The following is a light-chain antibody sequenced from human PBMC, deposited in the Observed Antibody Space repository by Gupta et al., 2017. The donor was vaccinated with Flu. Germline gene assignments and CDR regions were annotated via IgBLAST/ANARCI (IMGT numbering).Light chain of an antibody. CDR2: RDS. CDR3: QVWDSGTI. J-gene: IGLJ2*01. Sequence: GQPATITCGGDNMGSKNVHWYQQRPGQAPVLLIYRDSNRPSGIPERFSGSNSENAATLTISRAQAGDEADYFCQVWDSGTIFGGGTKLTVL. V-gene: IGLV3-9*01. CDR1: NMGSKN.